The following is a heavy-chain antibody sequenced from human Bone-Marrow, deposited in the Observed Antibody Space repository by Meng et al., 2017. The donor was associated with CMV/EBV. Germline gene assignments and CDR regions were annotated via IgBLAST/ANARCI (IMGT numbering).Heavy chain of an antibody. Sequence: GESLKISCAASGFTFSSYAMHWVRQAPVKGLEWVAVISYDGSNKYYADSVKGRFSISRDNSRNTLYLQMNSLRAEDTAVYYCAREEFRQQLVYGRNWFDPWGQGTLVTFSS. V-gene: IGHV3-30-3*01. CDR1: GFTFSSYA. D-gene: IGHD6-13*01. CDR3: AREEFRQQLVYGRNWFDP. CDR2: ISYDGSNK. J-gene: IGHJ5*02.